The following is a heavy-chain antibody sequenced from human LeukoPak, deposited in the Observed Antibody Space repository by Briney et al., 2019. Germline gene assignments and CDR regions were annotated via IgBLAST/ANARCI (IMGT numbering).Heavy chain of an antibody. J-gene: IGHJ5*02. D-gene: IGHD3-10*01. Sequence: ASVKVSCKASGYTFTSYGISWVRQAPGQGLEWMGWISAYNGNTNYAQKLQGRVTMTTDTSTSTAYMELRSLRSDDTAVYYCARALVTVRGSESWFDPWGQGTLVTVSS. CDR2: ISAYNGNT. CDR3: ARALVTVRGSESWFDP. V-gene: IGHV1-18*01. CDR1: GYTFTSYG.